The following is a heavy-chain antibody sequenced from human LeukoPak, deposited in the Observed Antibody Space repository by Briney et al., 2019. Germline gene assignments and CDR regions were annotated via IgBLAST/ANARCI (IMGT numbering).Heavy chain of an antibody. V-gene: IGHV3-48*03. Sequence: GGSLRLSCAASGFTFSSYEMNWVRQAPGKGLEWVSYISSSGSTIYYADSVKGRFTISRDNSKNTLYLQMNSLRAEDTAVYYCAKDPVVRSLGNWFDPWGQGTLVTVSS. CDR1: GFTFSSYE. D-gene: IGHD3-10*01. J-gene: IGHJ5*02. CDR3: AKDPVVRSLGNWFDP. CDR2: ISSSGSTI.